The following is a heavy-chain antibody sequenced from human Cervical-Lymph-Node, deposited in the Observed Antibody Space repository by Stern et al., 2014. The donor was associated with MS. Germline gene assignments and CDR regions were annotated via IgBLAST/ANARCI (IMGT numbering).Heavy chain of an antibody. D-gene: IGHD6-6*01. CDR1: GDSIRTGAYY. J-gene: IGHJ4*02. Sequence: QLQLQESGPGLVTPSQTLSLTCTVSGDSIRTGAYYWTWIRQYPGRGLEWIGYIYYSGTTHYNPSLKSLPTMSLDTSKNEFSLRLSSVTAADTAVYYCARESRSEYYFDYWGQGTQVIVSS. CDR3: ARESRSEYYFDY. V-gene: IGHV4-31*01. CDR2: IYYSGTT.